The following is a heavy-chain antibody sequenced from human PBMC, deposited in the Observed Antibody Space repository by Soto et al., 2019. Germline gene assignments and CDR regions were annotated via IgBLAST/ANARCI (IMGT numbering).Heavy chain of an antibody. CDR3: ARRLEWSRSLDP. J-gene: IGHJ5*02. Sequence: QVQLVQSGAEVKKPGASVKVSCKASGYTFTSYDINWVRQATGQGLEWMGWMNPNSGNTGYAQKFQGRVTMTRNTSISTAYMELSSLRSEYTAVYYGARRLEWSRSLDPWGQGTLVTVSS. CDR2: MNPNSGNT. D-gene: IGHD3-3*01. V-gene: IGHV1-8*01. CDR1: GYTFTSYD.